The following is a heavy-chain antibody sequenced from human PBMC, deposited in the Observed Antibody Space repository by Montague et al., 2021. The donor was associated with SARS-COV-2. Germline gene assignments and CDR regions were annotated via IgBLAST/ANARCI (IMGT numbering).Heavy chain of an antibody. CDR2: INHSGST. CDR1: GGSFSGYY. V-gene: IGHV4-34*01. Sequence: SETLSLTCAVYGGSFSGYYWSWIRQHPGKGLEWIGEINHSGSTNYNPSLKSRVTISVDTSKNQFSLKLSSVTAADMAVYYCARGLPITRFYYYYGMDVWGQGTTVTVSS. D-gene: IGHD3-10*02. CDR3: ARGLPITRFYYYYGMDV. J-gene: IGHJ6*02.